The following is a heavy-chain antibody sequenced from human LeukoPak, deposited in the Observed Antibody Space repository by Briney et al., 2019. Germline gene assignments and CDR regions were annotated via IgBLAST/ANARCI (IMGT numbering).Heavy chain of an antibody. Sequence: GGSLRLSCAASGFTFSSYAMSWVRQAPGKGLEWVSAISGSGGSTYYADSVKGRFTISRDNSKNTLYLQMNSLRAEDTAVYYCAGRIAVAGTLEYWGQGTLVTVSS. CDR2: ISGSGGST. CDR3: AGRIAVAGTLEY. CDR1: GFTFSSYA. J-gene: IGHJ4*02. V-gene: IGHV3-23*01. D-gene: IGHD6-19*01.